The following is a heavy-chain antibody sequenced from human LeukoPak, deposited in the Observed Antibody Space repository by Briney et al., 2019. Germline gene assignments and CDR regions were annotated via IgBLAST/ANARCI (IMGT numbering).Heavy chain of an antibody. CDR2: IYYTGST. CDR3: ARPYGSGRGWFDP. Sequence: PSETLSLTCTVSGGSFSSYYWSWIRQPPGKGLEWIGYIYYTGSTNYNPSLKSRVTMSVDTSRNQFSLKLNSVTAADTAVYYCARPYGSGRGWFDPWGQGTLVTVSS. V-gene: IGHV4-59*08. CDR1: GGSFSSYY. J-gene: IGHJ5*02. D-gene: IGHD3-10*01.